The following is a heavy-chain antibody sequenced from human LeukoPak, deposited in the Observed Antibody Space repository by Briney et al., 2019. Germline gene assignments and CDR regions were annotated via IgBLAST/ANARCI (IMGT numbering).Heavy chain of an antibody. J-gene: IGHJ4*01. D-gene: IGHD3-22*01. CDR2: ISSSSSYI. CDR1: GFTFSSYS. CDR3: ARARNYYDSSGYLVLPSGE. Sequence: PGGSLRLSCAASGFTFSSYSMNWVRQAPGKGLEWVSSISSSSSYIYYADSVKGRFTISRDNAKNSLYLQMNSLRAEDTAVYYCARARNYYDSSGYLVLPSGEWXXGTXVTVSS. V-gene: IGHV3-21*01.